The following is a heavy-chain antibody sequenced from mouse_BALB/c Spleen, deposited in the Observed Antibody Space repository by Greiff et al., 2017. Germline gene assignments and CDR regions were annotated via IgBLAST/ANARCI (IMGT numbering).Heavy chain of an antibody. D-gene: IGHD5-1*01. CDR3: ARGTYLAWFAY. V-gene: IGHV5-17*02. CDR2: ISSGSSTI. Sequence: VQLVESGGGLVQPGGSRQLSCAASGFTFSSFGMHWVRQAPEKGLEWVAYISSGSSTIYYADTVKGRFTISRDNPKNTLFLQMTSLRSEDTAMYYCARGTYLAWFAYWGQGTLVTVSA. CDR1: GFTFSSFG. J-gene: IGHJ3*01.